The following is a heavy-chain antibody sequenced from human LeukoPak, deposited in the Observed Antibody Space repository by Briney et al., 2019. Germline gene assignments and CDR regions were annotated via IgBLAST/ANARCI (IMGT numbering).Heavy chain of an antibody. CDR1: GFSFSSYW. CDR2: INHSGST. D-gene: IGHD4-17*01. J-gene: IGHJ4*02. V-gene: IGHV4-34*01. CDR3: ARAGYGDYQLSLDY. Sequence: GSLRLSCAASGFSFSSYWMSWVRQPPGKGLEWIGEINHSGSTNYNPSLKSRVTISVDTSKNQFSLKLSSVTAADTAVYYCARAGYGDYQLSLDYWGQGTLVTVSS.